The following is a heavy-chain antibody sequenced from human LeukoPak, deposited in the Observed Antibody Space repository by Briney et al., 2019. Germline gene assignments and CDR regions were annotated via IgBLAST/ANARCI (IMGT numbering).Heavy chain of an antibody. CDR3: AKGGKWDVTPFDY. J-gene: IGHJ4*02. CDR2: ISGGGGST. Sequence: GGSLRLSCAASGFTFTSYSMNWVRRAPGKGLEWVSTISGGGGSTYYADSVKGRFTISRDNSKNTLYLQVNSLRAEDTAVYYCAKGGKWDVTPFDYWGQGTLVTVSS. CDR1: GFTFTSYS. D-gene: IGHD1-26*01. V-gene: IGHV3-23*01.